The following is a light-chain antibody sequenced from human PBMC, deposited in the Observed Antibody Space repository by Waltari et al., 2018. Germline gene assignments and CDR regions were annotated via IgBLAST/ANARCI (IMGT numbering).Light chain of an antibody. CDR2: DAS. Sequence: EIVLTQSPATLSLSPGERATLSCRASQSVSSYVAWYQQKPGQAPRLLIYDASNRATGIPARCSGRGSGTDFTRTSSSLEPEDFAVYDCQQRSNWPITFGQGTRLEIK. CDR1: QSVSSY. J-gene: IGKJ5*01. V-gene: IGKV3-11*01. CDR3: QQRSNWPIT.